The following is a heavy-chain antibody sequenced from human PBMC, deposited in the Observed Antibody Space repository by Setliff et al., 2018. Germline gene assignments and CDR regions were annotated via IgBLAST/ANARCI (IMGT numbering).Heavy chain of an antibody. D-gene: IGHD3-3*02. Sequence: GVSLKISCVTSGFTFSNYGMTWVRRAPGKGLEWISYISTSSTIIYYADSVKGRFTISRDNANHSLHLQMNSLRAEDTALYYCARVPRIIIMVGVISHYYYMDVWGKGTTVTVSS. J-gene: IGHJ6*03. CDR2: ISTSSTII. V-gene: IGHV3-48*01. CDR3: ARVPRIIIMVGVISHYYYMDV. CDR1: GFTFSNYG.